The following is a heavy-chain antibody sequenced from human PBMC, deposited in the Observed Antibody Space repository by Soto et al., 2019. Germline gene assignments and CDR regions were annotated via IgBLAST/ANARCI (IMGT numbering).Heavy chain of an antibody. V-gene: IGHV3-7*01. Sequence: GGSLRLSCAASGFTFSSYWMSWVRQAPGKGLEWVANIKQDGSEKYYVDSVKGRFTISRDNAKNSLYLQMSSLRAEDTAVYYCARDEGSGYFYYYYYGMDVWGQGTTVTVSS. J-gene: IGHJ6*02. CDR2: IKQDGSEK. D-gene: IGHD3-22*01. CDR3: ARDEGSGYFYYYYYGMDV. CDR1: GFTFSSYW.